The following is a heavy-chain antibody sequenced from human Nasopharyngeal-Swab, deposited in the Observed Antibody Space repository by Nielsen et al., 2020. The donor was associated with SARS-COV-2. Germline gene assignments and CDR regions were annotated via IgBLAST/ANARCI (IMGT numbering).Heavy chain of an antibody. D-gene: IGHD3-10*01. V-gene: IGHV3-30*02. CDR3: ARDSNYYGSGSDAFNL. Sequence: GESLKISCAASGFPSISYGLHWVRQAPGKGLGGVAFIRYNGVNKYYADSVKGRFTISRDNSKNTVFLQMNNLRVEDTAMYYCARDSNYYGSGSDAFNLWGQGTLVTVSS. J-gene: IGHJ3*01. CDR2: IRYNGVNK. CDR1: GFPSISYG.